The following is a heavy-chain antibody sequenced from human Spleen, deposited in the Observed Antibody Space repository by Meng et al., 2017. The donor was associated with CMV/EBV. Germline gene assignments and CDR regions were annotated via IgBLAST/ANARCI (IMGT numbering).Heavy chain of an antibody. CDR2: ISFDGSTK. J-gene: IGHJ4*02. CDR3: ARGRLGVFGPSYYFDY. V-gene: IGHV3-30*03. CDR1: GFSFSSYG. Sequence: GESLKISCATSGFSFSSYGMSWVRQAPGRGLDWMALISFDGSTKYYADSVKGRFTISRDNSKNTLYLQMNSLRAEDTAVYYCARGRLGVFGPSYYFDYWGQGTLVTVSS. D-gene: IGHD7-27*01.